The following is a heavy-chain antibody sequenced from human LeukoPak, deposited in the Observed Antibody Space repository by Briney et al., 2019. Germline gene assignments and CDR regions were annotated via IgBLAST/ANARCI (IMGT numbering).Heavy chain of an antibody. CDR1: GYTFTNYG. D-gene: IGHD3-22*01. V-gene: IGHV1-18*01. CDR2: ISAYTGNT. Sequence: GASVKVSCKASGYTFTNYGISWVRQAPGQGLEWMGWISAYTGNTNYAQNLQGRVTMTTDTSTSTAYMELRSLRPDDTAVYYCARSGVGYFYDTTGYYPLDYWGQGTLVTVSS. CDR3: ARSGVGYFYDTTGYYPLDY. J-gene: IGHJ4*02.